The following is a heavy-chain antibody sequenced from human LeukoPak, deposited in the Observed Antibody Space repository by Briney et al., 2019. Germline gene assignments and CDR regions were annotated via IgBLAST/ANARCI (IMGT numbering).Heavy chain of an antibody. V-gene: IGHV3-9*01. CDR2: ISWNSGSI. CDR3: AKDIEYYGSGSYASFDY. Sequence: QPGRSLRLSCAASGFTFDDYAMHWVRQAPGKGLEWVSGISWNSGSIGYADSVKGRFTISRDNAKNSLYTQMNSLRAEDTALYYCAKDIEYYGSGSYASFDYWGQGTLVTVSS. J-gene: IGHJ4*02. CDR1: GFTFDDYA. D-gene: IGHD3-10*01.